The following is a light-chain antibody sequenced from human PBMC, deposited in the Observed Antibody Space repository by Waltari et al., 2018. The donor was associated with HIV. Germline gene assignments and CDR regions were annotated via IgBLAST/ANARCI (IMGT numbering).Light chain of an antibody. CDR3: SSYTSSNLV. J-gene: IGLJ2*01. Sequence: QSALTQPPSVSGSPGQSVTISCTGSSSDVGSYNRVSWYQQPPGTAPKLMIYEVSNRPSGGPDRFSGSKSGNTASLISSGLQAEDEADYYCSSYTSSNLVFGGGTKLTVL. CDR1: SSDVGSYNR. V-gene: IGLV2-18*02. CDR2: EVS.